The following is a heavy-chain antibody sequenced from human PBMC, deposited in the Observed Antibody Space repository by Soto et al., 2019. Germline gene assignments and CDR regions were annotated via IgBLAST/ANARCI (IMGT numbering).Heavy chain of an antibody. Sequence: GGSLRLSCAASGFTFSSYGMHWVRQAPGKGLEWVAVIWYDGSNKYYADSVKGRLTISRDNSKNTLYLQMNSLRAEDTAVYYCAREGYSKVFLYYGMDVWGQGTTVTVSS. J-gene: IGHJ6*02. CDR3: AREGYSKVFLYYGMDV. CDR2: IWYDGSNK. CDR1: GFTFSSYG. V-gene: IGHV3-33*01. D-gene: IGHD4-4*01.